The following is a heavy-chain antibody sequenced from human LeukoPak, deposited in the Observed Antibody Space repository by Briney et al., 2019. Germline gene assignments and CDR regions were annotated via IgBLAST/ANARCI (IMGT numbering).Heavy chain of an antibody. D-gene: IGHD3-9*01. CDR2: ISSSSSYI. CDR3: AREGTRDFDWQNHAFDI. CDR1: GFTFSSYS. J-gene: IGHJ3*02. V-gene: IGHV3-21*01. Sequence: GGSLRLSCAASGFTFSSYSMNWVRQAPGKGLEWVSSISSSSSYIYYADSVKGRFTISRDNAKNSLYLQMNSLRAEDTAMYYCAREGTRDFDWQNHAFDIWGQGTMVTVSS.